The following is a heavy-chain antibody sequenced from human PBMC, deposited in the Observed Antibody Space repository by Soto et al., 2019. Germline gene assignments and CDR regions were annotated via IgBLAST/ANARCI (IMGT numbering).Heavy chain of an antibody. V-gene: IGHV1-3*01. D-gene: IGHD6-13*01. Sequence: ASVKVSCKASGYTFTSYAMHWVRQAPGQRLEWMGWINAGNGNTKYSQKFQGRVTITRDTSASTAYMELSSLRSEDTAVYYCVRDAGSSSWYPIYYYYYGMDVWGQGTTVTVSS. CDR2: INAGNGNT. J-gene: IGHJ6*02. CDR1: GYTFTSYA. CDR3: VRDAGSSSWYPIYYYYYGMDV.